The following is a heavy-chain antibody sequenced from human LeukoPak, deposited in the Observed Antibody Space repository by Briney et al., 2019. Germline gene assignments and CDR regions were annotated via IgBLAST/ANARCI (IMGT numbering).Heavy chain of an antibody. CDR3: ARGRPYFWFEELAFDY. J-gene: IGHJ4*02. CDR2: IYSGGRT. Sequence: PGGSLRFSCAASGFTASSNYMSWVRQAPGEGVERVSVIYSGGRTYYAGSVKGRFTIPRDNSKNTLYLQMNSLRAEDTAVYYCARGRPYFWFEELAFDYWGQGTLVTVSS. V-gene: IGHV3-66*02. D-gene: IGHD3-10*01. CDR1: GFTASSNY.